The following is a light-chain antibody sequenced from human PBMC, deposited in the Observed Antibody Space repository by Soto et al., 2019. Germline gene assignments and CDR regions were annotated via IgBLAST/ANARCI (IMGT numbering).Light chain of an antibody. CDR1: SSDIGAFDL. CDR2: DVN. V-gene: IGLV2-14*01. CDR3: SSYTVTSTRL. J-gene: IGLJ1*01. Sequence: QSALTQPASVSGSPGQSITISCTGTSSDIGAFDLVSWYQQHPGEAPKVIIYDVNIRPSGVSNRFSGSKSGNTASLTISGLQAEDEADYYCSSYTVTSTRLFGTGTKVTVL.